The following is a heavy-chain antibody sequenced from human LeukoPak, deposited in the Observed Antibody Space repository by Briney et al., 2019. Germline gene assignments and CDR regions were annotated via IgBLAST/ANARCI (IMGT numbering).Heavy chain of an antibody. CDR3: ARYRDDGDYVAYGLDV. Sequence: GGSLRLSCAASGFTFSGYGMNWVRQAPGKGLEWVSSISTNSSYIYYADTVKGRFTISSDNAINSPYLQMNSLRTEDTAEYYCARYRDDGDYVAYGLDVWGQGTTVTVSS. J-gene: IGHJ6*02. D-gene: IGHD4-17*01. V-gene: IGHV3-21*01. CDR1: GFTFSGYG. CDR2: ISTNSSYI.